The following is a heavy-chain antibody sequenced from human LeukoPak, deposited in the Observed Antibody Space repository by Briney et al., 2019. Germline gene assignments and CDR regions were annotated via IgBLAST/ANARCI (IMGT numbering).Heavy chain of an antibody. CDR3: ARGWYSGSYSYYYYYGMDV. V-gene: IGHV4-59*01. CDR1: GGSISSYY. J-gene: IGHJ6*02. Sequence: PSETLSLTCTVSGGSISSYYWSCIRQPPGKGLEWIGYIYYSGSTNYNPYLKSRVTISVDTSKNQSSLKLSSVTAADTAVYYCARGWYSGSYSYYYYYGMDVWGQGTTVTVSS. CDR2: IYYSGST. D-gene: IGHD1-26*01.